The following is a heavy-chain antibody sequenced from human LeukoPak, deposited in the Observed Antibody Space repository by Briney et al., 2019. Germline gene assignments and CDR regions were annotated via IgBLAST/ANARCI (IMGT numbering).Heavy chain of an antibody. D-gene: IGHD3-10*01. CDR1: GGSITRDY. J-gene: IGHJ3*02. CDR2: IYHSGTT. CDR3: ARVGSHDASDI. V-gene: IGHV4-59*01. Sequence: SETLSLTCTVSGGSITRDYWSWIRQPPGKGLEWIGYIYHSGTTSYNPSLKSRVTISVDTSKNQFSLKLSSVTAADTAVYYCARVGSHDASDIWGQGTMVTVSS.